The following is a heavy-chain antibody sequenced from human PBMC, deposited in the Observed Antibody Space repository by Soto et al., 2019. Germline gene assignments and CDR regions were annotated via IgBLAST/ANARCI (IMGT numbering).Heavy chain of an antibody. Sequence: PGGSLRLSCAASGFTFARYSMNWVRQAPGKGLEWVSSISSTTNYIYYGDSMKGRFTISRDNAKNSLYLEMNSLRAEDTAVYYCARESEDLTSNFDYWGQGTLVTVSS. CDR2: ISSTTNYI. CDR1: GFTFARYS. CDR3: ARESEDLTSNFDY. J-gene: IGHJ4*02. V-gene: IGHV3-21*06.